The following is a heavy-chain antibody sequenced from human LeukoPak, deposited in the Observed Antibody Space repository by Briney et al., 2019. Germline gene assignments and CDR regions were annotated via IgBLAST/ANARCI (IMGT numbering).Heavy chain of an antibody. V-gene: IGHV4-34*01. CDR1: GGSFSGYY. CDR3: ARRAIVVVPAASKTLDP. J-gene: IGHJ5*02. Sequence: SETLSLTCAVYGGSFSGYYWSWIRQPPGKGLEWIGEINHSGSTNYNPSLKSRVTISVDTSKNQFTLKLSSVTAADTAVYYCARRAIVVVPAASKTLDPWGQGTLVTVSS. D-gene: IGHD2-2*01. CDR2: INHSGST.